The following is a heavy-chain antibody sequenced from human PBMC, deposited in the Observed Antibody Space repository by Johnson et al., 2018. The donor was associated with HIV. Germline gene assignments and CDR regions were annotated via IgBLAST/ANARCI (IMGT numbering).Heavy chain of an antibody. J-gene: IGHJ3*02. Sequence: VQLVESGGGVVQPGGSLRLSCAASGFTFSSYGMHWVRQAPGKGLEWVSYISSSGSTIYYADSVKGRFTISRDNAKNSLYLQMNSLKTEDTAVYYCFETYGSGSLGPFDIWGQGTMVTVSS. V-gene: IGHV3-48*04. CDR3: FETYGSGSLGPFDI. CDR2: ISSSGSTI. CDR1: GFTFSSYG. D-gene: IGHD3-10*01.